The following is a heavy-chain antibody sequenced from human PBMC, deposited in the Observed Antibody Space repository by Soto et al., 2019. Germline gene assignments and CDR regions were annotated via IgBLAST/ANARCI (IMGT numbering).Heavy chain of an antibody. CDR1: GFPFSGSS. D-gene: IGHD6-13*01. J-gene: IGHJ6*04. Sequence: GGSLRLSRATSGFPFSGSSMHWGRPASGEGLEGGGRIRKKANSFATAYAASVKGRFTISRDDSKNTAYLQMNSLKTEDTAVYYCTRHNPPHEAAAGTKVPYYYYYGMDVWGKGTTVTVSS. CDR3: TRHNPPHEAAAGTKVPYYYYYGMDV. V-gene: IGHV3-73*01. CDR2: IRKKANSFAT.